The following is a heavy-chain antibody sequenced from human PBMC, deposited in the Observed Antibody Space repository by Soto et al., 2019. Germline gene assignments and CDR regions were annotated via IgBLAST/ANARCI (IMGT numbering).Heavy chain of an antibody. J-gene: IGHJ4*02. D-gene: IGHD3-9*01. CDR2: IFYTGST. V-gene: IGHV4-59*01. Sequence: SETPSLTCTVSGGSISGYYWTWIRQPPGRGLAYIGDIFYTGSTNYNPSLESRVSISVEAAKNQFSLKLTSVTAADTAVYYCARVTTGYLDYWGQGTLVTVSS. CDR3: ARVTTGYLDY. CDR1: GGSISGYY.